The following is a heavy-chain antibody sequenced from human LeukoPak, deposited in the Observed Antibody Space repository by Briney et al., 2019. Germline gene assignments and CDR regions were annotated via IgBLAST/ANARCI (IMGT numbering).Heavy chain of an antibody. Sequence: SETLSLTCAVYGGPFSGYYWSWIRQSPGKGLEWIGEINHSGSTNYNPSLKSRVTISVDTSKNQFSLTLSSVTAADTAVYYCARGRASYDFWSGYLFDYWGQGTLVTVSS. D-gene: IGHD3-3*01. V-gene: IGHV4-34*01. CDR1: GGPFSGYY. CDR3: ARGRASYDFWSGYLFDY. CDR2: INHSGST. J-gene: IGHJ4*02.